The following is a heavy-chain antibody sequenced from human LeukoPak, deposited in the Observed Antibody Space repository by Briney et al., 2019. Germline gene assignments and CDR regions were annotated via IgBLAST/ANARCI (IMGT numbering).Heavy chain of an antibody. J-gene: IGHJ4*02. CDR1: GFTFSTPG. V-gene: IGHV3-33*01. Sequence: PGGSLRLSCAASGFTFSTPGMHWVRQAPGKVLEWVAIIYYDGNNKYYADSVKGRFTISRDNSKNTLYLQMNSLRVEDTAVYYCARDLRKNSYFDYWGQGTLVTVSS. D-gene: IGHD1-7*01. CDR2: IYYDGNNK. CDR3: ARDLRKNSYFDY.